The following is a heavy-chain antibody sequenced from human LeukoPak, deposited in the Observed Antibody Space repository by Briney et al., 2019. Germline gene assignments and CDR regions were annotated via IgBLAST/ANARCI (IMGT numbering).Heavy chain of an antibody. CDR3: ARGPVGHHFDY. Sequence: GESLKISCKGSGYRFTSYWIGWVRQMPGKGLEWMGIIYTDDPDTRYSPSFQGQVTISVDKSISTAYLQWRSLKASDRAMYFCARGPVGHHFDYWGQGTLVTVSS. V-gene: IGHV5-51*01. CDR2: IYTDDPDT. J-gene: IGHJ4*02. CDR1: GYRFTSYW.